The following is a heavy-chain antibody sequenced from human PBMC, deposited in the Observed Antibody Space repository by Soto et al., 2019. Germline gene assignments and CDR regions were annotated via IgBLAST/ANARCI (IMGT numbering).Heavy chain of an antibody. Sequence: GESLKISCKGSGYSFTSYWIGWVRQMPGKGLGWVGIIYPGDSDTRYSPSFQGQVTISADKSISTAYLQWSSLKASDTAMYYCARHRQLVYYYYGMDVWGQGTTVTVSS. V-gene: IGHV5-51*01. D-gene: IGHD6-6*01. CDR1: GYSFTSYW. CDR2: IYPGDSDT. CDR3: ARHRQLVYYYYGMDV. J-gene: IGHJ6*02.